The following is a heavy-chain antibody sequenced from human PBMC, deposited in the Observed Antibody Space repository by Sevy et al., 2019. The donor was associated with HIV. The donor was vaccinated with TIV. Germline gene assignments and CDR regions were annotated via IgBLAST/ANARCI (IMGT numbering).Heavy chain of an antibody. D-gene: IGHD4-17*01. CDR2: IWFDGSNT. V-gene: IGHV3-33*01. CDR3: ARDLQFYDYGDYGPAVMPDY. CDR1: GFTFSTYG. Sequence: GESLKISCAASGFTFSTYGMHWVRQAPGKGLEWVALIWFDGSNTYYADSVKGRFTISRDIAKNTLHLQMNSLRAEDTAVYYCARDLQFYDYGDYGPAVMPDYWGQGTLVTVSS. J-gene: IGHJ4*02.